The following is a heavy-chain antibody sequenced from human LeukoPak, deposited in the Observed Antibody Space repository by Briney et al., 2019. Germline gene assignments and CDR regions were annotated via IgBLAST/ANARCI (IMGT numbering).Heavy chain of an antibody. J-gene: IGHJ3*02. V-gene: IGHV4-59*08. D-gene: IGHD6-19*01. CDR1: GGSISGYY. CDR2: IFYSGTT. Sequence: SETLSLTCTVSGGSISGYYWSWVRQAPGKGLEWMGYIFYSGTTNHNPSLKSRVAISVDTSNNQLSLRLHSVTAADTAMYYCARLHLAVALGAVDIWGQGTMVTVSS. CDR3: ARLHLAVALGAVDI.